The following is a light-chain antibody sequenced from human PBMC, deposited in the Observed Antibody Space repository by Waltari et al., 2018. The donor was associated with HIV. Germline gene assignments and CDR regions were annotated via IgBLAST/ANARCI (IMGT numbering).Light chain of an antibody. Sequence: SVLTQPPSVSGAPGQWLTISCSGNNSNIRAGYDIHWSRQFPGSAPELVVYGDSIRPLGVPDRFSGSKSGVSASLAISGLQPEDEGDYYCQSYDNNLSGLWVFGGGTKLTVL. V-gene: IGLV1-40*01. CDR2: GDS. CDR3: QSYDNNLSGLWV. J-gene: IGLJ3*02. CDR1: NSNIRAGYD.